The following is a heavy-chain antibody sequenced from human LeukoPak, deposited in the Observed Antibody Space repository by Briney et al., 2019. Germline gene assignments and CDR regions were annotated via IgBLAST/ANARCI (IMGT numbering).Heavy chain of an antibody. V-gene: IGHV4-34*01. CDR2: INHSGST. D-gene: IGHD3-3*01. CDR3: ARGRANDFWSGYWFDP. J-gene: IGHJ5*02. CDR1: GGSFSGYY. Sequence: PETLSLTCAVYGGSFSGYYWSWIRQPPGKGLEWIGEINHSGSTNYNPSLKSRVTISVDTSKNQFSLKLSSVTAADTAVYYCARGRANDFWSGYWFDPWGQGTLVTVSS.